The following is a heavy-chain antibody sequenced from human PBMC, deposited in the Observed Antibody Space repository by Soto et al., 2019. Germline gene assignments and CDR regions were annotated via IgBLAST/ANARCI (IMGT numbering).Heavy chain of an antibody. CDR2: INAGDGNT. D-gene: IGHD3-22*01. J-gene: IGHJ4*02. CDR1: GYTFTYYT. V-gene: IGHV1-3*01. Sequence: GASVKVSCKASGYTFTYYTVHWVRQAPGQRLEWMGWINAGDGNTKYSPNFQDRVTITKDTSASTVYMELSSLRSEDTAVYFCTRDYYDSSGYYPKFDYWGQGTLVTVSS. CDR3: TRDYYDSSGYYPKFDY.